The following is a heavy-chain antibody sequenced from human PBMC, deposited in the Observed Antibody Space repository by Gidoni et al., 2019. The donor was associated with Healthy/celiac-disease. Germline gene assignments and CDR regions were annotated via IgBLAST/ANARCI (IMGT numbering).Heavy chain of an antibody. CDR2: INPNSGGT. J-gene: IGHJ4*02. V-gene: IGHV1-2*02. Sequence: QVQLVQSGAEVKKPGAAVKVSCQAAGYTFSGYYMHWLRHAPGQGLERMGWINPNSGGTNYAQKFQGRVTMTRDTSISTAYMELSRLRSDDTAVYYCAMILGATTPFSFDYWGQGTLVTVSS. CDR3: AMILGATTPFSFDY. CDR1: GYTFSGYY. D-gene: IGHD1-26*01.